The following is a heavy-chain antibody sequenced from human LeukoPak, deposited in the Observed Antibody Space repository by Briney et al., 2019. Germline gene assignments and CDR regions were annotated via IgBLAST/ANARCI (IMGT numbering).Heavy chain of an antibody. D-gene: IGHD6-6*01. V-gene: IGHV4-34*01. CDR1: GGSFSGYY. J-gene: IGHJ5*02. CDR2: INHSGST. Sequence: SETLSLTCAVYGGSFSGYYWSWIRQPPGKGLEWIGEINHSGSTNYNPSLKSRVTISVDTSKNQFSLKLSSVTAADTAVYYCARAPGDGSSTASWFDPWGQGTLVTVSS. CDR3: ARAPGDGSSTASWFDP.